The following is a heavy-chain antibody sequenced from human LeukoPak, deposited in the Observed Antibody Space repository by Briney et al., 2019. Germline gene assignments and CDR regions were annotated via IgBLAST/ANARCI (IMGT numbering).Heavy chain of an antibody. J-gene: IGHJ4*02. CDR2: IYCSGST. Sequence: SETLSLTCTVSGGSISSYYWSWIRQPPGKGLEWIGSIYCSGSTYYNPSLKSRVTISVDTSKNQFSPKLSSVTAADTAVYYCATGVVPAAVDDYWGQGTLVTVSS. D-gene: IGHD2-2*01. V-gene: IGHV4-59*05. CDR1: GGSISSYY. CDR3: ATGVVPAAVDDY.